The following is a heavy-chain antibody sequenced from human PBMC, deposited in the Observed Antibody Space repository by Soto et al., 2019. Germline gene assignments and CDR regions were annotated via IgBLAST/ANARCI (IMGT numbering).Heavy chain of an antibody. D-gene: IGHD1-1*01. J-gene: IGHJ4*02. CDR1: GYTFTSHW. CDR2: IYPGDSDT. V-gene: IGHV5-51*01. Sequence: GESLKISCQAFGYTFTSHWIGWVRQTPGNGLEWMGIIYPGDSDTRYSPSFQGQVTISADKSINAAYLQWSSLKASDTAVYYCERNEYNGNSVDYWGQGTLVTVSS. CDR3: ERNEYNGNSVDY.